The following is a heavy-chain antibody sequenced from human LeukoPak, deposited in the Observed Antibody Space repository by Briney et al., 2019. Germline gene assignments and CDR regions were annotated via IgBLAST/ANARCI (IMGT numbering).Heavy chain of an antibody. D-gene: IGHD2-2*01. V-gene: IGHV1-2*02. CDR2: INPNDSDT. CDR1: GYTFTDDY. CDR3: ARANFLYCSSSTSLFDS. J-gene: IGHJ4*02. Sequence: ASVKGSCKASGYTFTDDYMHCGRQAPGQGFEWMGCINPNDSDTNYAQKCQGRVTMTRDPSISTAHMEVSRLRSDDTAVYYCARANFLYCSSSTSLFDSWGPGTLVTVSS.